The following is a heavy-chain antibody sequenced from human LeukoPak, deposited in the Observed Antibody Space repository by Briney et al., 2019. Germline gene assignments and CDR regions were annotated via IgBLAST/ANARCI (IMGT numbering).Heavy chain of an antibody. CDR3: ARHSLIRTTPFDY. J-gene: IGHJ4*02. V-gene: IGHV1-46*01. Sequence: ASVKVSCKASGYTFISYYIHWVGQAPGQGLEWMGLINPSSGNTPYAQQFQGRVTMTRDTSTSTVYMELSSLRSEDTAVYYCARHSLIRTTPFDYWGQGTLVTVPS. CDR1: GYTFISYY. CDR2: INPSSGNT. D-gene: IGHD1-1*01.